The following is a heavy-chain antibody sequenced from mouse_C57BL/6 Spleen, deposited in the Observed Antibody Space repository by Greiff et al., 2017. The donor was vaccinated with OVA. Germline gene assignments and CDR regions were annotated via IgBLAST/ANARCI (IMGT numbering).Heavy chain of an antibody. J-gene: IGHJ4*01. V-gene: IGHV14-2*01. Sequence: VQLQQSGAELVKPGASVKLSCTASGFNIKDYYMHWVKQRTEQGLEWIGRIDPEDGEPKYAPKFQGKATITADTSSNTAYLQLSSLTSEDTAVDYCARWHRNYGAMDYWGQGTSVTVSS. CDR1: GFNIKDYY. CDR3: ARWHRNYGAMDY. D-gene: IGHD2-5*01. CDR2: IDPEDGEP.